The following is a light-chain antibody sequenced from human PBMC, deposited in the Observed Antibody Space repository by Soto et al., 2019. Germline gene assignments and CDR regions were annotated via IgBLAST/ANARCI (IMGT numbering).Light chain of an antibody. CDR2: DVS. J-gene: IGLJ1*01. V-gene: IGLV2-11*01. CDR3: CSYAGTFYV. Sequence: QSVLTQPRSVSVSPGQSDTMSCTGTSSDFGGYNYVSWYQHHPGKAPKLMIYDVSERPSGVPDRFSGSTSGNTASLTISGLQAEDEADYYCCSYAGTFYVFGTGTKVTVL. CDR1: SSDFGGYNY.